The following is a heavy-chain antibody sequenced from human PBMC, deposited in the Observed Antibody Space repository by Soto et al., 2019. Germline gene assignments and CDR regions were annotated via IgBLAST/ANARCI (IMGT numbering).Heavy chain of an antibody. D-gene: IGHD2-8*01. J-gene: IGHJ4*02. V-gene: IGHV1-8*02. Sequence: ASVNVSCKASGYTFTSYGITWVRQAPGQGLEWMGWMNANNGNTGYAQKLQGRVTMTRNTSISTAYMELSSLRSEDTAVYYCARGGVKDIVLMVYAPSPFDYWGQGTLVTVSS. CDR3: ARGGVKDIVLMVYAPSPFDY. CDR2: MNANNGNT. CDR1: GYTFTSYG.